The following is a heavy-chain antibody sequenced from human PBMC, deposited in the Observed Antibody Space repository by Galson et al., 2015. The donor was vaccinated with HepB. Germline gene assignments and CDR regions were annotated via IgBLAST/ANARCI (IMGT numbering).Heavy chain of an antibody. J-gene: IGHJ4*02. CDR2: INTNTGNP. CDR1: GYTFTGYY. D-gene: IGHD6-13*01. Sequence: SVKVSCKASGYTFTGYYLHWVRQAPGQGLEWMGWINTNTGNPTYAQGFTGRFVFSLDTSVSTAYLQISSLKAEDTAVYYCARDRIAAAADYWGQGTLVTVSS. CDR3: ARDRIAAAADY. V-gene: IGHV7-4-1*02.